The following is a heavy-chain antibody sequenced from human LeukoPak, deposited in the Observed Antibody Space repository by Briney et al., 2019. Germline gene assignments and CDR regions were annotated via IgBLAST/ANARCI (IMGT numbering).Heavy chain of an antibody. CDR3: ARSYSSGFFDY. Sequence: SETLSLTCIVSGGSIGSYYWSWIRQPPGKGLEWIGYIYYSGSTNYNPSLKSRVTISVDTSKNQFSLKLISVTSADPAVYYCARSYSSGFFDYWGQGTLVTVSS. V-gene: IGHV4-59*01. D-gene: IGHD6-25*01. J-gene: IGHJ4*02. CDR2: IYYSGST. CDR1: GGSIGSYY.